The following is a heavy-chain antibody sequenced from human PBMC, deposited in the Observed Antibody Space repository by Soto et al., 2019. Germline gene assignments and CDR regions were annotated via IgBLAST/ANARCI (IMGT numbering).Heavy chain of an antibody. Sequence: ASVKVSCKASGYTFTNYGLTWVRQAPGQGLEWMGWISAYNGNTNYAQKLQGRVTMTTDTSTSTAYMELRSLSSDDTAVYYCARIVGADRRWFDPWGQETLVTVPQ. V-gene: IGHV1-18*01. D-gene: IGHD1-26*01. J-gene: IGHJ5*02. CDR3: ARIVGADRRWFDP. CDR2: ISAYNGNT. CDR1: GYTFTNYG.